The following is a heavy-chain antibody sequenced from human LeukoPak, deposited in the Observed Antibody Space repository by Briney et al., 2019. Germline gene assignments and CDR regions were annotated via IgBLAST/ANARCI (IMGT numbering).Heavy chain of an antibody. CDR3: AKDPSSSWFGDYFDY. D-gene: IGHD6-13*01. Sequence: PGGSLRLSCAASGFTFSSYGMSWIRQTPGKGLEWVSLISGSGGSTYYADSVKGRFTISRDNSKNTLYLQMNSLRAEDTAVYYCAKDPSSSWFGDYFDYWGQGTLVTVSS. V-gene: IGHV3-23*01. J-gene: IGHJ4*02. CDR2: ISGSGGST. CDR1: GFTFSSYG.